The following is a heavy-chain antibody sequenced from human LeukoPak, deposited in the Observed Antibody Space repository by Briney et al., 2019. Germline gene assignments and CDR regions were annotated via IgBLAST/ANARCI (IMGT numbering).Heavy chain of an antibody. CDR3: AKDLKIFGVVSPFDY. D-gene: IGHD3-3*01. CDR1: GFTFSSYE. Sequence: GGSLRLSCAASGFTFSSYEMNWVRQAPGKGLEWVAFIRYDGSNKYYADSVKGRFTISRDNSKNTLYLQKNSLRAEDTAVYYCAKDLKIFGVVSPFDYWGQGTLVTVSS. V-gene: IGHV3-30*02. J-gene: IGHJ4*02. CDR2: IRYDGSNK.